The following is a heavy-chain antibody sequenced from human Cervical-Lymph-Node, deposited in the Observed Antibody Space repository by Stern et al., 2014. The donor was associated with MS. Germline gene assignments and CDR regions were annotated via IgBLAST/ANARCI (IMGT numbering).Heavy chain of an antibody. CDR1: GFTFNKSG. V-gene: IGHV3-30*18. D-gene: IGHD4-17*01. CDR2: ISYGGDNQ. Sequence: VQLVESGGGVVQPGRSLRLSCAASGFTFNKSGMHWVRQAPGKGLEWVAGISYGGDNQNYADSVKGRFTISRDNTEKTVYLQLNNLRPEDTAVYYCVKPARTSDYGDAFDVWGQGTLVTVS. J-gene: IGHJ3*01. CDR3: VKPARTSDYGDAFDV.